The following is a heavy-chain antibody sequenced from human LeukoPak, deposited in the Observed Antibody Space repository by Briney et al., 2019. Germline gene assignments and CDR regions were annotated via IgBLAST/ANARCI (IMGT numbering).Heavy chain of an antibody. CDR1: GGSISSSGYY. J-gene: IGHJ5*02. D-gene: IGHD3-10*01. CDR3: ARDRVHWFDP. Sequence: SQTLSLTCTVSGGSISSSGYYWSWIRQHPGKGLEWIGYIYYSGSTYYNPSLKSRVTISVDTSKNQFSLKLSSVTAADTAVYYCARDRVHWFDPWGQRTLVTVSS. CDR2: IYYSGST. V-gene: IGHV4-31*03.